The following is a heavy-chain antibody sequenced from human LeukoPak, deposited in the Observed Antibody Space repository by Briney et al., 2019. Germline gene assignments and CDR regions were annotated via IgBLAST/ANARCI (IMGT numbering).Heavy chain of an antibody. J-gene: IGHJ4*02. V-gene: IGHV3-48*01. D-gene: IGHD4-23*01. Sequence: GGSLRLSCAASGFSFSSYWMNWVRQAPGKGLECVSYISYSSSPIYYADSVKGRFTISRDNAKNSLYLQMNSLRAEDTAVYYCARAVGNHFDYWGQGTLVTVSS. CDR2: ISYSSSPI. CDR3: ARAVGNHFDY. CDR1: GFSFSSYW.